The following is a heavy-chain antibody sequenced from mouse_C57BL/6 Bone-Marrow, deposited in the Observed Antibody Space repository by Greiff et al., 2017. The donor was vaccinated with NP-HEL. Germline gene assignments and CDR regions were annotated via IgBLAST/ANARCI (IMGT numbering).Heavy chain of an antibody. CDR1: GFNIKDDY. D-gene: IGHD1-1*01. V-gene: IGHV14-4*01. J-gene: IGHJ1*03. Sequence: EVKLMESGAELVRPGASVKLSCTASGFNIKDDYMHWVKQRPEQGLEWIGWIDPENGDTEYASKFQGKATITADTSSNTAYLQLSSLTSEDTAVYYCTTNYGSSYWYFDVWGTGTTVTVSS. CDR3: TTNYGSSYWYFDV. CDR2: IDPENGDT.